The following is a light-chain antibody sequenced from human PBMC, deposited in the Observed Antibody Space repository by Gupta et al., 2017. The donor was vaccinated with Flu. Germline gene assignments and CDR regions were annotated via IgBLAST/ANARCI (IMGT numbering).Light chain of an antibody. V-gene: IGLV2-14*01. J-gene: IGLJ3*02. CDR1: GMNC. Sequence: GMNCDSGCQLQPSKVPKLKIYKVHARPSGVSSRFSGSKSGNTAPLTISGLQAEDEADYYCSSYTSINTWVFGGGTNLTVL. CDR3: SSYTSINTWV. CDR2: KVH.